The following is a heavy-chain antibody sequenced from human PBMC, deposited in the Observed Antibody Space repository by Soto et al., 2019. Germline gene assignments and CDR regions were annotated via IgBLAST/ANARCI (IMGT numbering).Heavy chain of an antibody. J-gene: IGHJ6*03. D-gene: IGHD2-2*01. V-gene: IGHV3-21*01. Sequence: EVQLVESGGGLVKPGGSLRLSCAASGFTFSSYSMNWVRQAPGKGLEWVSSISSSSSYIYYTDSVKGRFTISRDNAKNSLYLQMNSLRAEDTAVYYCARDYPSHIVVVPAAPHGPMHYYYYMDVWGKGTTVTVSS. CDR3: ARDYPSHIVVVPAAPHGPMHYYYYMDV. CDR2: ISSSSSYI. CDR1: GFTFSSYS.